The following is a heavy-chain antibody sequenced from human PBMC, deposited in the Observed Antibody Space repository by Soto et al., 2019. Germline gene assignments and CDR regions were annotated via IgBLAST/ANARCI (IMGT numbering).Heavy chain of an antibody. CDR3: ARQIYGGGSPPPYYYYYGMDV. CDR1: GYSFTSYW. Sequence: PGESLKISCKGSGYSFTSYWIGWVRQMPGKGLEWMGIIYPGDSETRYSPSFQGQVTISADKSISTAYLQWSSLKAPDTAMYYCARQIYGGGSPPPYYYYYGMDVWGQGTTVTVSS. D-gene: IGHD3-16*01. J-gene: IGHJ6*02. CDR2: IYPGDSET. V-gene: IGHV5-51*01.